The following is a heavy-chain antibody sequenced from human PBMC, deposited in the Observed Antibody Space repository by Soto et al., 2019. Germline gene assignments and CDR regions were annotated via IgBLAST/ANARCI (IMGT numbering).Heavy chain of an antibody. CDR2: ISGSGGRS. V-gene: IGHV3-23*01. CDR3: AKAYFVSSSEQPYYFDY. D-gene: IGHD6-13*01. Sequence: EVQLLDSGGGLVQPGGSLRLSCAASGFTFSNYAMTWVRQGPGKGLEWVSGISGSGGRSYYEDSVKGRFTISRDNSKSTLYLQMNSLRAEDTAVYYCAKAYFVSSSEQPYYFDYWGQGTLVTVSS. J-gene: IGHJ4*02. CDR1: GFTFSNYA.